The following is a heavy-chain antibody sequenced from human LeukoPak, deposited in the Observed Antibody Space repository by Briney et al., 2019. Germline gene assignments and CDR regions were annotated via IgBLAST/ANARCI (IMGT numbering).Heavy chain of an antibody. CDR3: AREGYYDSSGYPPDY. J-gene: IGHJ4*02. V-gene: IGHV1-18*04. D-gene: IGHD3-22*01. Sequence: ASVKVSCKASGYTFTSYYMHWVRQAPGQGLEWMGWISAYNGNTNYAQKLQGRVTMTTDTSTSTAYMELRSLRSDDTAVYYCAREGYYDSSGYPPDYWGQGTLVTVSS. CDR2: ISAYNGNT. CDR1: GYTFTSYY.